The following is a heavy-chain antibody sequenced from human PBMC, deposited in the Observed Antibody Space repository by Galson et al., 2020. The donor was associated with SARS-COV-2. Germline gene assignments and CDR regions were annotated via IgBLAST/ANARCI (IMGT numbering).Heavy chain of an antibody. CDR3: ARVGEYYDMLTGYYNVNWFDP. J-gene: IGHJ5*02. V-gene: IGHV1-18*01. D-gene: IGHD3-9*01. CDR2: ISAYNGNT. Sequence: ASVKVSCKASGYTFTSYGISWVRQAPGQGLEWMGWISAYNGNTNYAQKLQGRVTMTTDTSTSTAYMELRSLRSDDTAVYYCARVGEYYDMLTGYYNVNWFDPWGQGTLVTVSS. CDR1: GYTFTSYG.